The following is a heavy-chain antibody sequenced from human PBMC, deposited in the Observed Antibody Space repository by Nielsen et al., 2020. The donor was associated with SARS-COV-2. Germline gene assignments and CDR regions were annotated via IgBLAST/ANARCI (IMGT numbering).Heavy chain of an antibody. CDR2: IRSKANTYAT. CDR1: GFTFSDST. J-gene: IGHJ3*02. Sequence: GESLKISCAASGFTFSDSTMHWVRQASGKGLEWIGRIRSKANTYATGYAASMKGRFTISRDDSKNTAYLQMNSLRTEDTAIYHCTRVNPISGSWFDAFDIWGQGTLVTVSS. D-gene: IGHD6-13*01. CDR3: TRVNPISGSWFDAFDI. V-gene: IGHV3-73*01.